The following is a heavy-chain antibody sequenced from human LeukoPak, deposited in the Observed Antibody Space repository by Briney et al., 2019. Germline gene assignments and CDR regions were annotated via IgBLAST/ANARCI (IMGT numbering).Heavy chain of an antibody. CDR3: AKKGYYDGSGYYMYYFDH. D-gene: IGHD3-22*01. J-gene: IGHJ4*02. CDR2: ISGSGGTA. CDR1: GLNLNTYW. V-gene: IGHV3-23*01. Sequence: GGSLRLSCAASGLNLNTYWMSWVRQAPGKGLEWVSAISGSGGTAYYADSVKGRFTISRDNSKNTLYLQMNSLRAEDTAVYYCAKKGYYDGSGYYMYYFDHWGQGTLVTVSS.